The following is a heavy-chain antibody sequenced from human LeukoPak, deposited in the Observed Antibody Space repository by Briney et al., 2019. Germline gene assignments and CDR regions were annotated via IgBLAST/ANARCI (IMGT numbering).Heavy chain of an antibody. V-gene: IGHV4-61*01. Sequence: KPSETLSLTCSVSGGSISSSSYYWGWIRQPPGKGLEWIGYIYYSGSTNYNPSLKSRVTISVDTSKNQFSLKLSSVTAADTAVYYCARDSAFVTAMVRGGAFDIWGQGTMVTVSS. CDR2: IYYSGST. CDR1: GGSISSSSYY. D-gene: IGHD5-18*01. CDR3: ARDSAFVTAMVRGGAFDI. J-gene: IGHJ3*02.